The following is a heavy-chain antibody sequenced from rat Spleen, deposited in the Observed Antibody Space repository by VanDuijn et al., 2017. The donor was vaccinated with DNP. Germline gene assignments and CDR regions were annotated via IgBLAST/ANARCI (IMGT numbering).Heavy chain of an antibody. CDR1: GFTFNNYW. V-gene: IGHV5-31*01. CDR2: ITSSGGST. CDR3: ARDGNYQGDAMDA. Sequence: EVQLVESGGDLVQPGRSLKLSCVASGFTFNNYWMTWIRQVPGKGLEWVASITSSGGSTYYPDSVKGRFTISRDNAKNTLYLQMNSLRSEDTATYYCARDGNYQGDAMDAWGQGTSVTVSS. D-gene: IGHD1-4*01. J-gene: IGHJ4*01.